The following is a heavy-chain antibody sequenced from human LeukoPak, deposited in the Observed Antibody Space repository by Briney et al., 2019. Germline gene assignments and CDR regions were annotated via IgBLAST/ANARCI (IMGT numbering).Heavy chain of an antibody. CDR2: ISAYNGNT. CDR3: ARDPGYSSGWPYWYFDL. CDR1: GYTFTSYG. V-gene: IGHV1-18*01. D-gene: IGHD6-19*01. Sequence: ASVKVSCKASGYTFTSYGISWVRQAPGQGLEWMGWISAYNGNTNYAQKLQGRVTMTTDTSTSTAYMELRGLRSDDTAVYYCARDPGYSSGWPYWYFDLWGRGTLVTVSS. J-gene: IGHJ2*01.